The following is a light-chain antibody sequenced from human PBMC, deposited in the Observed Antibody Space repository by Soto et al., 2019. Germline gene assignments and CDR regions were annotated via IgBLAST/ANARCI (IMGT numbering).Light chain of an antibody. CDR3: QQSGSSRT. CDR1: QSVSSSY. J-gene: IGKJ1*01. CDR2: GAS. Sequence: EIVLTQSPGTLSFSRGESATLSCRASQSVSSSYLAWYQQKPGQAPRLLIYGASLRATGIPDRFSGSGSGTDFTLTISRLEPEDFAVYYCQQSGSSRTFGQGTKVDIK. V-gene: IGKV3-20*01.